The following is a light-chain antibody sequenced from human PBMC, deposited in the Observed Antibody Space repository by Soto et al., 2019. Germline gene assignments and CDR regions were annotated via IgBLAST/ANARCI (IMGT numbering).Light chain of an antibody. CDR1: QSVSSN. V-gene: IGKV3-15*01. CDR3: HQYNNWTPWT. CDR2: GAS. J-gene: IGKJ1*01. Sequence: EIVMPQSPATLSVSPGERATLSCRASQSVSSNLAWYQQKPGQAPRLLIYGASTRATGIPASFSGSGSGIDATLNISSRQIEDVAVYYFHQYNNWTPWTFGQGTKVEIK.